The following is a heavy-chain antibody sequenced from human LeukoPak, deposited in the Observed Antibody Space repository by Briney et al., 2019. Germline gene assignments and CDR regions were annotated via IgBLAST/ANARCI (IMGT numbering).Heavy chain of an antibody. D-gene: IGHD6-19*01. CDR3: ARQGQWLVGGWFDP. CDR2: IYYSGST. Sequence: SETLSLTYTVSGGSISSYYWSWIRQPPGKGLEWIGYIYYSGSTNYNPSLKSRVTISVDTSKNQFSLKLSSVTAADTAVYYCARQGQWLVGGWFDPWGQGTLVTVSS. J-gene: IGHJ5*02. V-gene: IGHV4-59*08. CDR1: GGSISSYY.